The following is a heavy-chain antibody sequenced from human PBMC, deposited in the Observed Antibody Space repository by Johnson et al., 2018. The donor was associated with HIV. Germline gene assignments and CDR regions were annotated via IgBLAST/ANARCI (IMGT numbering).Heavy chain of an antibody. J-gene: IGHJ3*02. CDR2: INWNGGST. D-gene: IGHD2-2*03. V-gene: IGHV3-9*01. Sequence: QLVESGGGLVQPGRSLRLSCAASGFTFDDYAMHWVRQAPGKGLEWVSGINWNGGSTGYADSVKGRFTISRDNAKNTLYLQMNSLKTEDTAVYYCTRDAKLRPLDGPDDAFDIWGQGTMVTVSS. CDR1: GFTFDDYA. CDR3: TRDAKLRPLDGPDDAFDI.